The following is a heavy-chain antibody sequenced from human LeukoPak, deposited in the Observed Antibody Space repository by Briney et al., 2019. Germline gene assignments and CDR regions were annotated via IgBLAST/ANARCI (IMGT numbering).Heavy chain of an antibody. V-gene: IGHV3-49*03. CDR3: TSGSLGYCSSTSCYRNY. CDR1: GFTFGDYA. J-gene: IGHJ4*02. Sequence: GGSLRLSCTASGFTFGDYAMSWFRQAPGKGLEWVGFIRGKAYGGTTEYAASVKGRFTISRDDSKSIAYLQMNSLKTEDTAVYYCTSGSLGYCSSTSCYRNYWGQGTLVTVSS. D-gene: IGHD2-2*01. CDR2: IRGKAYGGTT.